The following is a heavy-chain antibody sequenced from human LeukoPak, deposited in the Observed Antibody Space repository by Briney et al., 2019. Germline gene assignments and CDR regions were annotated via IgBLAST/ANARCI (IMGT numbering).Heavy chain of an antibody. D-gene: IGHD5-18*01. CDR1: GLIFETYG. V-gene: IGHV3-30*18. Sequence: GRSLRLSCAVSGLIFETYGMHWVRQAPGKGLEWVGVISKNGSNTYYGDYVKGRFTISRDNSNNTLSLQMNGLTTEDTGVYFCVKGRRGSSYVHYFDSWGQGTLVTVSS. J-gene: IGHJ4*02. CDR3: VKGRRGSSYVHYFDS. CDR2: ISKNGSNT.